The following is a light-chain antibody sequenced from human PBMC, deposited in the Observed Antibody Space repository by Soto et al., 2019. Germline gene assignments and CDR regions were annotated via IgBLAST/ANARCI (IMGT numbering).Light chain of an antibody. J-gene: IGLJ2*01. CDR3: SSYSSRSTLLV. Sequence: QSALTQPASVSASPEQSITISCIGTSSDIGGYSYVSWYQQHPGKAPKLLIRDVNYRPSGISARFSGSKSGNTASLTISGLQTEDEADYYCSSYSSRSTLLVFGGGTKLTVL. V-gene: IGLV2-14*03. CDR2: DVN. CDR1: SSDIGGYSY.